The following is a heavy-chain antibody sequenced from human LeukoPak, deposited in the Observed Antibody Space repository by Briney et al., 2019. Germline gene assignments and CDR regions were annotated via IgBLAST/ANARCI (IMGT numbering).Heavy chain of an antibody. V-gene: IGHV4-59*01. CDR3: ATGSSSPMPDHYDGMDV. CDR1: GGSISSYY. CDR2: IYYSGST. D-gene: IGHD6-6*01. J-gene: IGHJ6*02. Sequence: SETLSLTCTVSGGSISSYYWSWIRQPPGKGLEWIGYIYYSGSTNYNPSLKSRVTISVDTSKNQFSLKLSSVTAADTAVYYCATGSSSPMPDHYDGMDVWGQGTTVTVSS.